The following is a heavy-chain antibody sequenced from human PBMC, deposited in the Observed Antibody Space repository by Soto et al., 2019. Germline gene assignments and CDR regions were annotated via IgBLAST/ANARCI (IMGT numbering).Heavy chain of an antibody. CDR2: ISSSSSTI. CDR3: ARDSPPSY. CDR1: GFTFSSYS. V-gene: IGHV3-48*01. Sequence: LRLSCAASGFTFSSYSMNWVRQAPGKGLEWVSYISSSSSTIYYADSVKGRFTISRDNAKNSLYLQMNSLRAEDTAVYYCARDSPPSYWGQGTLVTVSS. J-gene: IGHJ4*02.